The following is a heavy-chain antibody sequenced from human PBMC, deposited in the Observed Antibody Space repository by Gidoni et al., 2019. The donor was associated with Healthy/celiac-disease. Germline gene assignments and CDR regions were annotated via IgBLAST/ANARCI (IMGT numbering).Heavy chain of an antibody. J-gene: IGHJ3*02. D-gene: IGHD3-16*01. CDR1: GGSISSGDYY. Sequence: QVQLQESGPGLVKPSQTLSLTCTVSGGSISSGDYYWSWIRQPPGKGLEWIGYIYYSGSTYYNPSLKSRVTISVDTSKNQFSLKLSSVTAADTAVYYCAREGAELITLARGAFDIWGQGTMVTVSS. V-gene: IGHV4-30-4*01. CDR3: AREGAELITLARGAFDI. CDR2: IYYSGST.